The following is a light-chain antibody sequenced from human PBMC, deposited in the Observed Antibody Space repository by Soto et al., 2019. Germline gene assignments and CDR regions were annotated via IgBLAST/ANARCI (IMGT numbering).Light chain of an antibody. CDR1: QSVGSS. CDR3: QQRHMWPIT. CDR2: DAS. V-gene: IGKV3-11*01. J-gene: IGKJ5*01. Sequence: EIVLTQSPATLSLSPGERATLSCRASQSVGSSLAWYQQRPGQAPRLLMYDASNRATGIPPRFSGSGSGTDFTLTISSLEPEDSAVYYCQQRHMWPITFGQGTRLEIK.